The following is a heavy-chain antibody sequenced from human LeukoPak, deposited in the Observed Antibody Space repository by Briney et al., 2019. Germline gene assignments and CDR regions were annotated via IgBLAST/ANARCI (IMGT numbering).Heavy chain of an antibody. V-gene: IGHV3-15*01. Sequence: GGSLRLSCAASGFTFSRAWMSWVRQAPGKGLEWVGRIKSKTDGGTTDYAAPVQGRFTISRDDSRNTLYLQMNSLKTEDTAVYYCTRENRHSSGWYGAFDIWGQGTMVTVSS. J-gene: IGHJ3*02. D-gene: IGHD6-19*01. CDR3: TRENRHSSGWYGAFDI. CDR1: GFTFSRAW. CDR2: IKSKTDGGTT.